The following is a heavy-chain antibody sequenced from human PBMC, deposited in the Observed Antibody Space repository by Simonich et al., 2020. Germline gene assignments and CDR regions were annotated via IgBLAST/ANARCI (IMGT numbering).Heavy chain of an antibody. V-gene: IGHV3-30*07. D-gene: IGHD2-21*01. CDR1: GFTFSSYA. CDR3: ARGWTIYWYFDL. J-gene: IGHJ2*01. CDR2: ISYDGSNK. Sequence: VVQPGRSLRLSCAASGFTFSSYAMHWVRQAPGKGLEWEAVISYDGSNKYYADSVKGRFTISRDNSKNTLYLQMNSLRAEDTAVYYCARGWTIYWYFDLWGRGTLVTVSS.